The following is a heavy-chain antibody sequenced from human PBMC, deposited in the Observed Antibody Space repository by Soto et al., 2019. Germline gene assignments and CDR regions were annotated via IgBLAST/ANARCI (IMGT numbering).Heavy chain of an antibody. CDR1: GGSISSSSYY. V-gene: IGHV4-39*01. Sequence: QLQLQESGPGLVKPSETLSLTCTVSGGSISSSSYYWGWIRQPPGKGLEWIGSIYYSGSTYYNPSLKSRVTISVDTSKNQFSLKLSSVTAADTAVYYYARIKMQGFGNNWFDPWGQGTLVTVSS. D-gene: IGHD3-10*01. J-gene: IGHJ5*02. CDR3: ARIKMQGFGNNWFDP. CDR2: IYYSGST.